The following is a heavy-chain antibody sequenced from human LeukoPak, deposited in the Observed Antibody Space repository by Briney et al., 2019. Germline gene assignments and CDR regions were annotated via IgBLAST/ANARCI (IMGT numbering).Heavy chain of an antibody. CDR2: INYSGST. CDR1: GGSISTYY. D-gene: IGHD1-1*01. Sequence: SETLSLTCTVSGGSISTYYWTWIRQPPGKGLEWMGYINYSGSTNYNPSLKSRVTISVDTSKNQFSLKLSSVTAADTAFYYCARAQLNLLVDFGMDVWGQGTTVTVSS. V-gene: IGHV4-59*01. CDR3: ARAQLNLLVDFGMDV. J-gene: IGHJ6*02.